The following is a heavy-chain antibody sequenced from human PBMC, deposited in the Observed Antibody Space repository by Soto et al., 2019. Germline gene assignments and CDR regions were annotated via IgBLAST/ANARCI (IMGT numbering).Heavy chain of an antibody. J-gene: IGHJ4*01. CDR1: GFTFDSHYSHG. CDR2: ISSNGANT. Sequence: GGSLSLSCAASGFTFDSHYSHGMRWVRQSPGKGPEWVSTISSNGANTHYAESVKGRSTISKDASRNTVHLHLNSLRAYDTATDYCVSRVSAHFDYWSHGTLVTVSS. D-gene: IGHD3-10*01. CDR3: VSRVSAHFDY. V-gene: IGHV3-23*01.